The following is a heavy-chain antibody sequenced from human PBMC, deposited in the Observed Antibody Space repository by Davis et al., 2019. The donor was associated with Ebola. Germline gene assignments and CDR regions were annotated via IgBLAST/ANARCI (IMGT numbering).Heavy chain of an antibody. D-gene: IGHD6-19*01. J-gene: IGHJ4*02. Sequence: PGGSLRLSCAASGFSFSDYAMFWLRQAPGKGLEWVALISYDGSHQYYADSVKGRFTFSRDNSKNTLYLQMNSLRTEDTAVYYCARGSGWSSEYYFDYWGQGALVTVSS. CDR3: ARGSGWSSEYYFDY. V-gene: IGHV3-30-3*01. CDR1: GFSFSDYA. CDR2: ISYDGSHQ.